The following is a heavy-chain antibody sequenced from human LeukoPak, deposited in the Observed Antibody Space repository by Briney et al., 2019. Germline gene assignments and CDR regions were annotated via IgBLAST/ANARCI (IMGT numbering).Heavy chain of an antibody. CDR3: ARILWFGESYGMDV. J-gene: IGHJ6*02. D-gene: IGHD3-10*01. Sequence: SETLSLTCTVSGGSISSYYWGWIRQPPGKGLVWIGYIYYSGSRSYNPSLKSRVTISVDTSKNQFSLKLSSVTAADTAVYYCARILWFGESYGMDVWGQGTTVTVSS. V-gene: IGHV4-59*01. CDR2: IYYSGSR. CDR1: GGSISSYY.